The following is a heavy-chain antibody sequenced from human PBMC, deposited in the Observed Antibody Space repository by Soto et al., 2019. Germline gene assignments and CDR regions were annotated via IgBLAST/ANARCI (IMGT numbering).Heavy chain of an antibody. CDR3: ARITGFLEWLLYWFDP. CDR2: IYYSGST. J-gene: IGHJ5*02. CDR1: GGSISSSSYY. V-gene: IGHV4-39*01. D-gene: IGHD3-3*01. Sequence: TLSLTCTVSGGSISSSSYYWGWIRQPPGKGLEWIGSIYYSGSTYYNPSLKSRVTISVDTSKNQFSLKLSSVTAADTAVYYCARITGFLEWLLYWFDPWGQGTLVTVSS.